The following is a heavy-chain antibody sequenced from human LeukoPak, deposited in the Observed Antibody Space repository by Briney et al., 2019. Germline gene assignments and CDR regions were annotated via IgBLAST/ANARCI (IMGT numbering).Heavy chain of an antibody. Sequence: GRSLRLSCAASGFTFSSYAMHWVRQAPGKGLEWVAVISYDGSNKYYADSVKGRFTISRDNSKNTLYLQMNSLRAEDTAVYYCAREQDIVAVVARGLDYWGQGTLVTVSS. V-gene: IGHV3-30*04. CDR3: AREQDIVAVVARGLDY. J-gene: IGHJ4*02. CDR2: ISYDGSNK. D-gene: IGHD2-15*01. CDR1: GFTFSSYA.